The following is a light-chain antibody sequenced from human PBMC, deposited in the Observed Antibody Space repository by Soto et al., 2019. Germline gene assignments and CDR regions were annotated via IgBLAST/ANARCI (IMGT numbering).Light chain of an antibody. V-gene: IGKV3-11*01. CDR2: DAS. Sequence: EIVLTQSPATLYLSPGERATLSCRASQSVSSYLAWYQQKPGQAPRLLIYDASNRATGIPARFSGSGSGTDFTRTISSLEPEDFAVYYCQQRSNWGFTFGPGTKVDI. CDR1: QSVSSY. CDR3: QQRSNWGFT. J-gene: IGKJ3*01.